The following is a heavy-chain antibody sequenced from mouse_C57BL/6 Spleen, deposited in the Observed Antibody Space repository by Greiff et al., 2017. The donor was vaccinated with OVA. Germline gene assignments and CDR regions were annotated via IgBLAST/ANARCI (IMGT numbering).Heavy chain of an antibody. J-gene: IGHJ1*03. D-gene: IGHD2-1*01. V-gene: IGHV1-52*01. Sequence: QVQLQPPGAALVSPGSSVKLSCKASGYTFTSSWMHWVKQRPIQGLDWIGNIAPSDSETHYNQKFKDKATLTVDKSSSTAYMQLSSLTSEDSAVYYCARSYGNGYFDDWGTGTTVTVSS. CDR1: GYTFTSSW. CDR2: IAPSDSET. CDR3: ARSYGNGYFDD.